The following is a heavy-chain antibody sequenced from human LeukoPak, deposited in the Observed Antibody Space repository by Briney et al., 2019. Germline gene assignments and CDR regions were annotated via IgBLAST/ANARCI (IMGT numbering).Heavy chain of an antibody. Sequence: GESLKISCKGSGYSFATYWIGWVRQMPGEGLERMGIIYPSDSDTRHSPSIQGQVTISADKSISTAYLQWSSLKASDTAIYYCARLRSSGCLDYWGQGTQVTVSS. J-gene: IGHJ4*02. CDR3: ARLRSSGCLDY. V-gene: IGHV5-51*01. D-gene: IGHD6-19*01. CDR1: GYSFATYW. CDR2: IYPSDSDT.